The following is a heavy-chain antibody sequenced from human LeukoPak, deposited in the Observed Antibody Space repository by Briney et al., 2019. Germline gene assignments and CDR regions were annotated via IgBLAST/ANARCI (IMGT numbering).Heavy chain of an antibody. J-gene: IGHJ5*02. V-gene: IGHV1-69*13. CDR2: IIPIFGTA. CDR1: GGTFSSYA. CDR3: ARRPMVRGVAFNWFDP. D-gene: IGHD3-10*01. Sequence: ASVKVSSKASGGTFSSYAISWVRQAPGQGLEWMGGIIPIFGTANYAQKFQGRVTITADESTSTAYMELSSLRSEDTAVYYCARRPMVRGVAFNWFDPWGQGTLVTVSS.